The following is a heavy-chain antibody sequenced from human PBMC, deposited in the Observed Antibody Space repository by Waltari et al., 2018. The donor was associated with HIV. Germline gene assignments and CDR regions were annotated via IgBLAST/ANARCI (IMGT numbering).Heavy chain of an antibody. CDR3: ARENYYDSSGYYFRPGRTSDAFDI. V-gene: IGHV3-74*01. J-gene: IGHJ3*02. CDR1: GFTFSTYW. Sequence: EVQLVESGGGLVQPGGSLRVSCAASGFTFSTYWMHWVRQAPGKGLAWVSRINSEGNKTSYADSVKGRFTISRDNAKNTLYLQMNSLRVEDTAVYYCARENYYDSSGYYFRPGRTSDAFDIWGQGTMVTVSS. D-gene: IGHD3-22*01. CDR2: INSEGNKT.